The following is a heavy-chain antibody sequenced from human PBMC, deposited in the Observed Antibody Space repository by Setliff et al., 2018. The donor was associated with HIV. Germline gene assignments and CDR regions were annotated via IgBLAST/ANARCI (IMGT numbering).Heavy chain of an antibody. J-gene: IGHJ4*02. D-gene: IGHD1-26*01. Sequence: PGGSLRLSCAASGFSNSALHWVRQAPGKGLEWVGRIRSKANNYATEYGASVKGRFIISRDDSKNMAYLQMNSLRTEDTAIYYCTRHRGSFDYWGRGTLVTVSS. V-gene: IGHV3-73*01. CDR3: TRHRGSFDY. CDR1: GFSNSA. CDR2: IRSKANNYAT.